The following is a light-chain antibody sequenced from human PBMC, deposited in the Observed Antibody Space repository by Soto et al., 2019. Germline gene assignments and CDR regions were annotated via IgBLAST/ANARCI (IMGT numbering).Light chain of an antibody. Sequence: QSALTQPASVSGSPGQSITISCTGTSSDVGGYNFVSWYQHHPGKAPKLMIYDVSSRPSGVSDRFSGSKSGNTASLTISGLQAEDEADYYCASYTSGGNYVFGTGTKVTVL. CDR3: ASYTSGGNYV. CDR1: SSDVGGYNF. CDR2: DVS. V-gene: IGLV2-14*03. J-gene: IGLJ1*01.